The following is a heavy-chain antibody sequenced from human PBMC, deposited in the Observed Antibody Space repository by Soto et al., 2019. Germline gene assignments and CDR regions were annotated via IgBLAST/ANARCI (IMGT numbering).Heavy chain of an antibody. CDR3: ARDRHNSGY. CDR1: GGSITNYY. J-gene: IGHJ4*02. V-gene: IGHV4-59*01. Sequence: PSETLSLTGTVSGGSITNYYWSWFRQPPGKGLEWIGYIYYSGITNYNPSLKSRVTISVDPSKNQFSLKLRSVTSADTAVYYCARDRHNSGYWGQGTLVTVSS. D-gene: IGHD6-19*01. CDR2: IYYSGIT.